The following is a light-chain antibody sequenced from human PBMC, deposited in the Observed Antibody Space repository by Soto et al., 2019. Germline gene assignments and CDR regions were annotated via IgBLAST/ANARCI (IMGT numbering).Light chain of an antibody. V-gene: IGKV1-5*01. CDR3: QQYNSSPLT. CDR1: QSISSW. CDR2: DAS. J-gene: IGKJ4*01. Sequence: DIQMTQSPSTLSASVGDRVTITCRASQSISSWLAWYQQKPGKAPKLLSYDASSLESGVPSRFSGSGSGTEFTLTISSLQPDDFATDYCQQYNSSPLTFGGGTKVEIK.